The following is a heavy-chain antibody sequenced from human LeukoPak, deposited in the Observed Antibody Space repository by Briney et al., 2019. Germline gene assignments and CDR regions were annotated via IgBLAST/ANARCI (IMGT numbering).Heavy chain of an antibody. CDR2: ISSSSDSI. J-gene: IGHJ6*02. Sequence: GGSLRLSCAASGFTFNDYSMNWVRQAPGKGLEWVSSISSSSDSIYYADSVKGRFTISRDNAKNSLYLQVNSLRAEDTAVYYCARCSGGTCYSGAHSFYGMDVWGQGTTVSVSS. V-gene: IGHV3-21*01. CDR1: GFTFNDYS. CDR3: ARCSGGTCYSGAHSFYGMDV. D-gene: IGHD2-15*01.